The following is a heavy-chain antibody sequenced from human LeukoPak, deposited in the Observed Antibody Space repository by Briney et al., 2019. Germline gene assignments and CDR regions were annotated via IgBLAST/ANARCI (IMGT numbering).Heavy chain of an antibody. J-gene: IGHJ4*02. CDR2: ISYDGSNK. Sequence: GGSLRLSCAASGFTFSSYAMHWVRQAPGKGLEWVAVISYDGSNKYYADSVKGRFTISRDNSKNTLYLQMNSLRAEDTAVYYCARDWRISETLDYWGQGTLVTVSS. CDR1: GFTFSSYA. CDR3: ARDWRISETLDY. V-gene: IGHV3-30-3*01. D-gene: IGHD3-3*01.